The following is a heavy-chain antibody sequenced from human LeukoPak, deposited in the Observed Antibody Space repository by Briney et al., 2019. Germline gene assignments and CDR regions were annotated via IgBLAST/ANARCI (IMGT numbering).Heavy chain of an antibody. Sequence: SVKVSCKASGGTFNSYAISWVRQAPGQGLEWMAGIIPIFGTAHYAQRFQGRVTITTDESTSTVYMALSSLRSEDTAVYYCARPSIAARPDYYYYYMDVWGKGTTVTVSS. D-gene: IGHD6-6*01. CDR1: GGTFNSYA. V-gene: IGHV1-69*05. CDR3: ARPSIAARPDYYYYYMDV. CDR2: IIPIFGTA. J-gene: IGHJ6*03.